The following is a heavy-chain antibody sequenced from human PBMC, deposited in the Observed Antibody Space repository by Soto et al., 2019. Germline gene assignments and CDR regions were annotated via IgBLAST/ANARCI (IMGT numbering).Heavy chain of an antibody. Sequence: QVQLVESGGGVVQPGRSLRLSCAASGFTFSSYGMHWVRQAPGKGLEWVAVISYDGSNKYYADSVKGRFTISRDNSKNTLYLQINSLRAEDTAVYYCAKAGYSNYYYYGMDVWGQGTTVTVSS. D-gene: IGHD5-18*01. CDR2: ISYDGSNK. CDR3: AKAGYSNYYYYGMDV. J-gene: IGHJ6*02. V-gene: IGHV3-30*18. CDR1: GFTFSSYG.